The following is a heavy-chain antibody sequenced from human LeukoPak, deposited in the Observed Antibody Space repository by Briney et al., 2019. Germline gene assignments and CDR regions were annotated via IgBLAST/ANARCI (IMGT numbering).Heavy chain of an antibody. CDR3: ARRNGSPPTNFDY. D-gene: IGHD3-10*01. CDR2: TSYSGST. J-gene: IGHJ4*02. V-gene: IGHV4-39*01. Sequence: SETLSLTCTVSGGSISSSRYYWGWIRQGQGKGLEWIGTTSYSGSTYDNRAEKSRITISVDTSKTQFSLKLSSVTAADTAVYYCARRNGSPPTNFDYWGQGTLVTVSS. CDR1: GGSISSSRYY.